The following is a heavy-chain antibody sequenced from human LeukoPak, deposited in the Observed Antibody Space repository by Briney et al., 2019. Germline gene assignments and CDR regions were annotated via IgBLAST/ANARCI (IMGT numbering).Heavy chain of an antibody. J-gene: IGHJ4*02. CDR2: ISPGGEIT. CDR3: AKDNGWLHYCH. Sequence: GGSLRLSCAASGFTVSSNYMSWVRQAPGKGLEWVSGISPGGEITYYADSVKGRFTISRDNSKNTVSLQMHSLRAEDTATYYCAKDNGWLHYCHWGQGTLVTVSS. CDR1: GFTVSSNY. V-gene: IGHV3-23*01. D-gene: IGHD5-24*01.